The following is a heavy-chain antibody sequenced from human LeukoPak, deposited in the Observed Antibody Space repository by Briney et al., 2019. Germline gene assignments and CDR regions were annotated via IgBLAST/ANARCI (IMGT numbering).Heavy chain of an antibody. Sequence: PGGSLRLSCAASGFTFSSYSMNWVRQAPGKGLEWVSYISSSSSTIYYADSVKGRFTISRDNAKNSLYLQMNSLRAEDTAVYYCAKEPNSGSYWEIVGGGCFDYWGQGTLVTVSS. V-gene: IGHV3-48*04. J-gene: IGHJ4*02. CDR2: ISSSSSTI. D-gene: IGHD1-26*01. CDR3: AKEPNSGSYWEIVGGGCFDY. CDR1: GFTFSSYS.